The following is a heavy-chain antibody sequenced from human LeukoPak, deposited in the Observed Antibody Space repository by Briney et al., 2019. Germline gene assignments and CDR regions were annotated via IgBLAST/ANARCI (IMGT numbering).Heavy chain of an antibody. CDR2: IKQDGSEK. CDR3: AREGTGGYYYYYGMDV. V-gene: IGHV3-7*01. CDR1: EFTFSSYW. Sequence: GGSLRLSCAASEFTFSSYWMSWVRQAPGKGLEWVSNIKQDGSEKYYVDSVKGRFTISRDNAKNSLYLQMNSLRAEDTAVYYCAREGTGGYYYYYGMDVWGQGTTVTVSS. J-gene: IGHJ6*02. D-gene: IGHD1-1*01.